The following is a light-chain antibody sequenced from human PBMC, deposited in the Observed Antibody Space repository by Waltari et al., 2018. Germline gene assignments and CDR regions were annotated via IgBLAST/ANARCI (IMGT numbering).Light chain of an antibody. Sequence: QSALTQPASVSGSPGQSITISCTGTSSDVGGHNLVSWYPQHPGKAPKLMIYEGSKRPSGVSNRFSGSKSGNTASLTISGLQAEDEADYYCCSHAGSSTVVFGGGTKLTVL. CDR2: EGS. CDR1: SSDVGGHNL. V-gene: IGLV2-23*01. J-gene: IGLJ2*01. CDR3: CSHAGSSTVV.